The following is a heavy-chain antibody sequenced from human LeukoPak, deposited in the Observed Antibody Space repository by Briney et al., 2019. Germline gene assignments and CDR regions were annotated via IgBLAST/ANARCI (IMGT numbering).Heavy chain of an antibody. J-gene: IGHJ4*02. CDR1: GFTVSSNY. V-gene: IGHV3-66*02. CDR2: IYSGGST. Sequence: GGSLRLSCAASGFTVSSNYMSWVRKARGKGLEWVSVIYSGGSTYYADSVKGRFTISRDNSKNTLYRQMNSLRAEDTAVYYCARANLVAGFDYWGQGTLVTVSS. D-gene: IGHD6-19*01. CDR3: ARANLVAGFDY.